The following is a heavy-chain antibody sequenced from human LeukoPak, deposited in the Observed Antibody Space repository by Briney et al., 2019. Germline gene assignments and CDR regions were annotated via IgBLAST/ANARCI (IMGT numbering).Heavy chain of an antibody. CDR3: AKDKALLLWFGEFPDY. D-gene: IGHD3-10*01. CDR2: ISYDGSNK. Sequence: GGSLRLSCAASGFPFDTYGMHWVRQAPGKGLEWVAVISYDGSNKYYADSVKGRFTISRDNSKNTLYLQMNSLRAEDTAVYYCAKDKALLLWFGEFPDYWGQGTLGTVSS. V-gene: IGHV3-30*18. CDR1: GFPFDTYG. J-gene: IGHJ4*02.